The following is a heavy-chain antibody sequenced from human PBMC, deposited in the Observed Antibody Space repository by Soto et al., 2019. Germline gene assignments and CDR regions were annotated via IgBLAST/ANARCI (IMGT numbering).Heavy chain of an antibody. Sequence: QVQLQESGPGLVKPSETLSLTCTVSGGSISSYYWSWIRQPPGKGLEWIGYIYYSGSTNYNPSLKRRHTISVDTSNNPFSLKLSSVNAEDTAVYYCARGRTGSGSQRDYYMEVWGSRTTVTVSS. V-gene: IGHV4-59*01. CDR3: ARGRTGSGSQRDYYMEV. CDR2: IYYSGST. J-gene: IGHJ6*03. CDR1: GGSISSYY. D-gene: IGHD3-10*01.